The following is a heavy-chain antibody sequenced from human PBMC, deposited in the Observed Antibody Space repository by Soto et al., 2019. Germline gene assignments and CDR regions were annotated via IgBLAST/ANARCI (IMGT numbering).Heavy chain of an antibody. D-gene: IGHD3-10*01. CDR2: ISYDGSNK. V-gene: IGHV3-30-3*01. CDR3: ARDKITMVRETLPHDY. J-gene: IGHJ4*02. CDR1: GFTFSSYA. Sequence: QVQLVESGGGVVQPGRSLRLSCAASGFTFSSYAMHWVRQAPGKGLEWVAVISYDGSNKYYADSVKGRFTISRDNSKNTLYLQMNSLRAEDTAAYYCARDKITMVRETLPHDYWGQGTLVTVSS.